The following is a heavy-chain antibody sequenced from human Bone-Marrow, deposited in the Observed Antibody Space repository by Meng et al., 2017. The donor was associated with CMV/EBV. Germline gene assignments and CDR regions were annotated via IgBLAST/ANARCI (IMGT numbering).Heavy chain of an antibody. V-gene: IGHV4-39*01. Sequence: SETLSLTCTVSGGSISSSSYYWGWIRQPPGKGLEWIGEINHSGNTNYNPSLKSRVAISVDTSKNQFSLNLNSVTAADSAVYYCARGIVFGGTYADYWGHGILVTVSS. CDR3: ARGIVFGGTYADY. CDR2: INHSGNT. CDR1: GGSISSSSYY. J-gene: IGHJ4*01. D-gene: IGHD1-26*01.